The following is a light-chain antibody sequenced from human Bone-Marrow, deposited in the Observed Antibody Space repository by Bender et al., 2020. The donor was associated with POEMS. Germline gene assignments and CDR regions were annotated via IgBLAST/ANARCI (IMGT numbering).Light chain of an antibody. CDR2: EVR. J-gene: IGLJ3*02. V-gene: IGLV2-8*01. Sequence: QSALTQPPSASASPGQSVTISCTGTSSDIGAYDFVSWYQQHPDKAPKLIVSEVRLRPSGVPDRFSGSKSGNMASLAISGLQAEDEADYYCCSYAGTTTPNWFFGGGTKVTVL. CDR1: SSDIGAYDF. CDR3: CSYAGTTTPNWF.